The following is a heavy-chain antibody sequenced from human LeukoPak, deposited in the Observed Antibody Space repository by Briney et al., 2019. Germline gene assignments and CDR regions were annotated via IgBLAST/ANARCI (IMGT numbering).Heavy chain of an antibody. CDR1: GGSISSGSYY. Sequence: PSETLSLTCTVSGGSISSGSYYWSWIRQPAGKGLEWIGRIYASGSTNYNPSIKSRVTISVDTSKNQFSLKLSSVTAADTAVYYCARGTMIGDWFDPWGQGTPVTVSS. CDR3: ARGTMIGDWFDP. V-gene: IGHV4-61*02. D-gene: IGHD3-22*01. J-gene: IGHJ5*02. CDR2: IYASGST.